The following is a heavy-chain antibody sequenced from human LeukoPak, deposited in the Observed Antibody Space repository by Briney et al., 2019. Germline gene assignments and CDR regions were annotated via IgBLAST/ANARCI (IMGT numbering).Heavy chain of an antibody. J-gene: IGHJ4*02. V-gene: IGHV3-23*01. D-gene: IGHD3-10*01. CDR2: ISGSGGST. Sequence: PGGSLRLSCAASGFTFSSYGMSWVRQAPGKGLEWVSAISGSGGSTSYADSVKGRFTISRDNSKNTLYLQMNSLRAEDTAVYYCAKSYYYGSGRSALEGSTVDYWGQGTPVTVSS. CDR3: AKSYYYGSGRSALEGSTVDY. CDR1: GFTFSSYG.